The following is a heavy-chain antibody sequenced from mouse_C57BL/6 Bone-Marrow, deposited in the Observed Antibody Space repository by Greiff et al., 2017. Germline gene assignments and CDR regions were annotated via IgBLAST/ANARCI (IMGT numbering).Heavy chain of an antibody. V-gene: IGHV14-4*01. CDR1: GFNIKDDY. CDR3: TTLWYFDY. D-gene: IGHD1-1*02. Sequence: QLQQSGAELVRPGASVKLSCTASGFNIKDDYMHWVKQRPEQGLEWIGWIDPENGDTEYASKFQGKATITADTSSNTAYLQLSSLTSEDTAVYYCTTLWYFDYWGQGTTLTVSS. CDR2: IDPENGDT. J-gene: IGHJ2*01.